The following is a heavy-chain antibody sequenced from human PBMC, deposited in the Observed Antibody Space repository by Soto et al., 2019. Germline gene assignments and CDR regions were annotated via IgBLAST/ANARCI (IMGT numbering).Heavy chain of an antibody. CDR1: GFTFSSYE. Sequence: PGGALRLSCAAFGFTFSSYEMIWVRQAPGKGLEWVSYISSSGSTIYYADSVKGRFTISRDNAKNSLYLQMNSLRAEDTAVYNCARVSQSFIEYFQYWGKGTLVTVSS. D-gene: IGHD3-16*02. CDR2: ISSSGSTI. J-gene: IGHJ1*01. V-gene: IGHV3-48*03. CDR3: ARVSQSFIEYFQY.